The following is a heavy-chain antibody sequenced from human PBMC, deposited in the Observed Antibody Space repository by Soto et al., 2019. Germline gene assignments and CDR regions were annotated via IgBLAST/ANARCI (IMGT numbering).Heavy chain of an antibody. CDR3: ARDRTITIFGVVILVGGMDV. D-gene: IGHD3-3*01. V-gene: IGHV3-30-3*01. CDR2: ILYDVSNK. CDR1: GFTFSSYA. J-gene: IGHJ6*02. Sequence: GGSLRPSCAASGFTFSSYAMHWVRQAPGKGLEWVEVILYDVSNKYYEDSLEGRFTISRDNTKNTLYLQMNSLRAEDTAVYYWARDRTITIFGVVILVGGMDVWGQRATVTVSS.